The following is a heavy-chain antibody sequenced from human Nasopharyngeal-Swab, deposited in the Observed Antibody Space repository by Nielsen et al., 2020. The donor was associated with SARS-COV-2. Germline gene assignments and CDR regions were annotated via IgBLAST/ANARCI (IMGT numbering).Heavy chain of an antibody. V-gene: IGHV3-66*01. CDR2: IYSGGST. Sequence: GGSLRLSCAASGFTVSSNYMSWVRQAPGKGLEWVSVIYSGGSTHYADSVKGRFTISRDNSKNTLYLQMNSLRAEDTAVYYCARDSYYYDSSGYYRYYYYYGMDVWGQGTTVTVSS. CDR3: ARDSYYYDSSGYYRYYYYYGMDV. D-gene: IGHD3-22*01. CDR1: GFTVSSNY. J-gene: IGHJ6*02.